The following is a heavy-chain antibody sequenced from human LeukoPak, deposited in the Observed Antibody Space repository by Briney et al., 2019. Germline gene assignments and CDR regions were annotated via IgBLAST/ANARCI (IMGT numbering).Heavy chain of an antibody. CDR1: GGTFSSYA. CDR2: IIPIVGIA. V-gene: IGHV1-69*04. Sequence: GASVKVSCKASGGTFSSYAISWVRQAPGQGLEWMGTIIPIVGIANYAQKVQGRVTITADKFTSTAYMELSSLRSEDTAVYFCARDGEMATIYFDYWGQGTLVTVSS. D-gene: IGHD5-24*01. J-gene: IGHJ4*02. CDR3: ARDGEMATIYFDY.